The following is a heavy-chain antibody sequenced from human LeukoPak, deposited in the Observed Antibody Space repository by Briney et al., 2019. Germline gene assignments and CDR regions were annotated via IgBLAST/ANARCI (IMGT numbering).Heavy chain of an antibody. D-gene: IGHD3-16*01. CDR3: ARRGKMITFGGVMVVDAFDI. CDR1: GGSISSYY. J-gene: IGHJ3*02. V-gene: IGHV4-59*01. CDR2: IYHSGST. Sequence: SQTLSLTCTVAGGSISSYYWSWIRQPPGKGLEWIGNIYHSGSTDYSPSIKSRVTISVDRSKNQFSLKVRSVSAADTAVYYCARRGKMITFGGVMVVDAFDIWGQGIMVTVSS.